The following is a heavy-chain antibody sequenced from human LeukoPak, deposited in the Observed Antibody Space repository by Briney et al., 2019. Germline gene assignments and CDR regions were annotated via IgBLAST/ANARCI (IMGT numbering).Heavy chain of an antibody. D-gene: IGHD3-10*01. CDR1: GFIFSHYG. CDR3: ARVRKYYYGSGSPETGYRDY. J-gene: IGHJ4*02. Sequence: PGGSLRLSCAASGFIFSHYGMHWVRQAPGKGLEWVAVIQNDASTENFADSVKGRFTISRDNSKNTVFLQMNSLRVEDTAVYYCARVRKYYYGSGSPETGYRDYWGQGTLVTVSS. CDR2: IQNDASTE. V-gene: IGHV3-33*05.